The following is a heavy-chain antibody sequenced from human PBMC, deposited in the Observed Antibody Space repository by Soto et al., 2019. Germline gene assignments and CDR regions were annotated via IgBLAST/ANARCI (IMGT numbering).Heavy chain of an antibody. CDR3: AKERYAVAGTSIDY. CDR2: ISGSGGSK. CDR1: GFTFSSYA. V-gene: IGHV3-23*01. J-gene: IGHJ4*02. Sequence: EVQLLESGGNLVQPGGSLRLSCAASGFTFSSYAMSWVRQAPGKGLEWVSAISGSGGSKYYADSVKGRFTISRDSSKNTLYVQRNSLRADDTAVYYCAKERYAVAGTSIDYWGQGTVVTVSS. D-gene: IGHD6-19*01.